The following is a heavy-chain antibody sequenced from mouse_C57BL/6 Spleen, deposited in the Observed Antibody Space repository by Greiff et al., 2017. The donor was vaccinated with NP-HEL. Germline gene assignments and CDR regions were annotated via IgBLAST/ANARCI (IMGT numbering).Heavy chain of an antibody. V-gene: IGHV1-42*01. Sequence: EVQLVESGPELVKPGASVKISCKASGYSFTGYYMNWVKQSPEKSLEWIGEIHPSTGGTTYNQKFKATATLTVDKSSSTAYMQLKSLTSEDSAVYYCARHYGDAMDYWGQGTSVTVSS. CDR3: ARHYGDAMDY. CDR2: IHPSTGGT. J-gene: IGHJ4*01. CDR1: GYSFTGYY. D-gene: IGHD1-1*01.